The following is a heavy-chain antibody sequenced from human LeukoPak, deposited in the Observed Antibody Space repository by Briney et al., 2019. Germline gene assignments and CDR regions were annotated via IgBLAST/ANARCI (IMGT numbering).Heavy chain of an antibody. CDR2: INPNSGGT. D-gene: IGHD5-12*01. CDR3: ARDLGYSGYDFPYWFDP. CDR1: GYTFTGYY. Sequence: GASVKVSCKASGYTFTGYYMHWVRQAPGQGLEWMGWINPNSGGTNYAQKFQGRVTMARDTSISTAYMELSRLRSDDTAVYYCARDLGYSGYDFPYWFDPWGQGTLVTVSS. V-gene: IGHV1-2*02. J-gene: IGHJ5*02.